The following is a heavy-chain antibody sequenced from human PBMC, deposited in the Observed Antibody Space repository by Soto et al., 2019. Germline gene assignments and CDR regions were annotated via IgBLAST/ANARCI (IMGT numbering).Heavy chain of an antibody. CDR1: GFTFSRYE. J-gene: IGHJ4*02. D-gene: IGHD3-16*01. CDR2: ISSSGSTI. CDR3: ARDVGVLDY. Sequence: EVQLVESGGGLVQPGGSLRLSCAASGFTFSRYEMNWVRQSPRKGLEWVSCISSSGSTISYTDSVKGRFTISRDNAKKSLYLQMNSLRAEDTAVYYCARDVGVLDYWGQGTMVTVSS. V-gene: IGHV3-48*03.